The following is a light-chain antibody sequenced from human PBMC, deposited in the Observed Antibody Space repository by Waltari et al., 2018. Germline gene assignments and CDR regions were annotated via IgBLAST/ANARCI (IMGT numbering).Light chain of an antibody. CDR1: QSVLYSSNNKNY. CDR3: QQYYTTLPYT. Sequence: DIVMTQSPDSLAVSLGERATIHCKSSQSVLYSSNNKNYLAWYQQKPGQPPKLLIYWASTRESRVPDRFSGSGSGTDFTLTISSLQAEDVAVYYCQQYYTTLPYTFGQGTKLEIK. V-gene: IGKV4-1*01. CDR2: WAS. J-gene: IGKJ2*01.